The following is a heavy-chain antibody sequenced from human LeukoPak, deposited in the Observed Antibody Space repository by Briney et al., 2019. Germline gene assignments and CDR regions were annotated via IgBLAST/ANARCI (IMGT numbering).Heavy chain of an antibody. D-gene: IGHD1-26*01. CDR2: ISAYNGNT. J-gene: IGHJ5*02. CDR1: GYTFTSYG. V-gene: IGHV1-18*01. CDR3: ARVVVAATANWFDP. Sequence: ASVTVSCTASGYTFTSYGISWVRQAPGQGLEWMGWISAYNGNTNYPQKLQGRVTMTTDTSTSTAYMELRSLKSDNTAVYYCARVVVAATANWFDPWGQGTLVTVSS.